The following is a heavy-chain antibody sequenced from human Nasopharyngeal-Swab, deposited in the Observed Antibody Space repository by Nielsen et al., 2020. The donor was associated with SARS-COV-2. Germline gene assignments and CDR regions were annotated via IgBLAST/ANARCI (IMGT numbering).Heavy chain of an antibody. J-gene: IGHJ6*03. CDR3: ARGPVVVPAAIPEGGYYYYYMDV. D-gene: IGHD2-2*02. V-gene: IGHV1-2*04. CDR2: INPNSGGT. Sequence: ASVNVPCKASGYTLTGYYLHWLRQAPAQGLEWMGWINPNSGGTNYAQKFQGWVTMTRDTSISTAYMELSRLRSDDTAVYYCARGPVVVPAAIPEGGYYYYYMDVWGKGTTVTVSS. CDR1: GYTLTGYY.